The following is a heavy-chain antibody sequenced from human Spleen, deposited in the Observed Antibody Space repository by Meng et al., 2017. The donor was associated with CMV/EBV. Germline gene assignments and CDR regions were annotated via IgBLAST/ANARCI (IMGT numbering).Heavy chain of an antibody. CDR2: IITVLGVR. J-gene: IGHJ4*02. V-gene: IGHV1-69*10. CDR3: AKRTSSSSPFDY. CDR1: GGTFTNYA. D-gene: IGHD6-6*01. Sequence: KPTGGTFTNYAITWVRQAPGQGVECMGGIITVLGVRNYAQKFQGRVTFTADTSTSTAYMELRSLTPEDTAVYYCAKRTSSSSPFDYWGQGTLVTVSS.